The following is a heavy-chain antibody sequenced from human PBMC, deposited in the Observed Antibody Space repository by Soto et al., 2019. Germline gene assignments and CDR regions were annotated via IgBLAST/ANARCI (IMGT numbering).Heavy chain of an antibody. CDR1: GFTFSTYA. V-gene: IGHV3-30*18. Sequence: QVQLVESGGGVVQPGRSLRLSCAASGFTFSTYAMHWVRQAPGKGLEWVAVISYDGSNKYYADSVKGRFTISRDNSKKMMYLQMNSLRAEDTAIYYCAKVVTVAGTGGLDYWGQGTLVTVSS. D-gene: IGHD6-19*01. CDR3: AKVVTVAGTGGLDY. J-gene: IGHJ4*02. CDR2: ISYDGSNK.